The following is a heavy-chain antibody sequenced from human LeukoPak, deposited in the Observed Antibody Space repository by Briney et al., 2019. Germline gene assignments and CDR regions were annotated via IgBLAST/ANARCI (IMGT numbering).Heavy chain of an antibody. CDR3: ARRYCSGGSCYMRGYYGMDV. J-gene: IGHJ6*04. CDR2: ISHSGST. CDR1: NGSFSAYY. D-gene: IGHD2-15*01. V-gene: IGHV4-34*01. Sequence: SETLSLTCAVSNGSFSAYYWSWIPQSPGKGLQWIGEISHSGSTNYNPSLKLRVSISLDTSKNQFSLRLSSVSAADTAVYFCARRYCSGGSCYMRGYYGMDVWATGTTVIVSS.